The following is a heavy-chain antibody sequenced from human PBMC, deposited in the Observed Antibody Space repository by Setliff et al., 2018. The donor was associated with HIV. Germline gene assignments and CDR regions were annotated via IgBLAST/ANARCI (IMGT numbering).Heavy chain of an antibody. J-gene: IGHJ6*03. V-gene: IGHV1-69*05. Sequence: ASVKVSCKASGDNFNNVAFNWVRQAPGQGLEWMGGILPIFGATDYAQKFQGRVTMTTDTSTSTAYMELRSLRSDDTAVYYCATSSRIYYYSYMDVWGKGTTVTVSS. CDR2: ILPIFGAT. D-gene: IGHD2-2*01. CDR1: GDNFNNVA. CDR3: ATSSRIYYYSYMDV.